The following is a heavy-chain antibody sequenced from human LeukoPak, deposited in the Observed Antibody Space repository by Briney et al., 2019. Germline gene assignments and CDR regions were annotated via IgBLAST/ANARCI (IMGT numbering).Heavy chain of an antibody. CDR1: GFTFSSYA. J-gene: IGHJ4*02. D-gene: IGHD6-13*01. V-gene: IGHV3-23*01. Sequence: GGSLRLSCAVSAASGFTFSSYAMSWVRQAPGKGLEWVSTISGSGDGTYYADSVKGRFTISRDNSKNTLYLQMNSLRAEDTAVYCCARDRGDGHSSSWGYFDYWGQGTLVTVSS. CDR2: ISGSGDGT. CDR3: ARDRGDGHSSSWGYFDY.